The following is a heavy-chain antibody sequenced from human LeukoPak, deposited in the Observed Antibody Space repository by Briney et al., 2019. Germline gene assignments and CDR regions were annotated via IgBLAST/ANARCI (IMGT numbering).Heavy chain of an antibody. J-gene: IGHJ4*02. CDR3: AREDYGDYLDY. CDR1: GFTFDDYG. Sequence: GGSLRLSCAASGFTFDDYGMSWVRQAPGKGLEWVSGINWNGGSTGYADSVKGRFTITRDNAKDSLYLQMNSLRAEDTALYYCAREDYGDYLDYWGQGTLVTVSS. D-gene: IGHD4-17*01. V-gene: IGHV3-20*04. CDR2: INWNGGST.